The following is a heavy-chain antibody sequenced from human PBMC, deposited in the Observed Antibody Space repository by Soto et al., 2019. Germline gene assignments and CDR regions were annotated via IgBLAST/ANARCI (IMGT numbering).Heavy chain of an antibody. CDR2: ILGGREIT. CDR1: EFTFRAYD. J-gene: IGHJ4*02. CDR3: VARSTPRAPDY. Sequence: EVQLLESGGGLVQPGGSLRLSCAGSEFTFRAYDVSWVRQAPGKGLEWLSVILGGREITYSTDSARGRFTIFRDYSKTTLYLQIDGLAFEDTAVYYCVARSTPRAPDYWGQGTLVTVFS. V-gene: IGHV3-23*01. D-gene: IGHD1-1*01.